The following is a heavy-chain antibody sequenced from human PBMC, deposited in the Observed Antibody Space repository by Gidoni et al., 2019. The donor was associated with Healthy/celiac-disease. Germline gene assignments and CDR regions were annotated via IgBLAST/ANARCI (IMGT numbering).Heavy chain of an antibody. Sequence: QVQLVESGGGVVQPGRSLRLSCAASGFTFSSSGMHWVRQAPGKGLEWVAVISYDGSNKYYADSVKGRFTISRDNSKNTLYLQMNSLRAEDTAVYYCAKEGGDIVVVPAAMAYYYGMDVWGQGTTVTVSS. CDR2: ISYDGSNK. CDR3: AKEGGDIVVVPAAMAYYYGMDV. J-gene: IGHJ6*02. CDR1: GFTFSSSG. V-gene: IGHV3-30*18. D-gene: IGHD2-2*01.